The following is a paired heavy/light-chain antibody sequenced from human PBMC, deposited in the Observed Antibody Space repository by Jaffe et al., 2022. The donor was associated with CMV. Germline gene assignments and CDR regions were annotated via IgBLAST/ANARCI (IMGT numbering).Heavy chain of an antibody. CDR1: GYTFTSYY. V-gene: IGHV1-46*01. Sequence: QVQLVQSGAEVKKPGASVKVSCKASGYTFTSYYMHWVRQAPGQGLEWMGIINPSGGSTSYAQKFQGRVTMTRDTSTSTVYMELSSLRSEDTAVYYCAREGYRVGHGTESHTAMGPWGQGTLVTVSS. J-gene: IGHJ5*02. CDR2: INPSGGST. CDR3: AREGYRVGHGTESHTAMGP. D-gene: IGHD5-18*01.
Light chain of an antibody. CDR2: EVS. CDR3: CSYAGSSSVV. Sequence: QSALTQPASVSGSPGQSITISCTGTSSDVGSYNLVSWYQQHPGKAPKLMIYEVSKRPSGVSNRFSGSKSGNTASLTISGLQAEDEADYYCCSYAGSSSVVFGGGTKLTVL. CDR1: SSDVGSYNL. V-gene: IGLV2-23*02. J-gene: IGLJ2*01.